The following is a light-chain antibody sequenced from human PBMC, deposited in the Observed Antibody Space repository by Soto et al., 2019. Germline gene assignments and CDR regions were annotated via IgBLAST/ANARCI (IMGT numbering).Light chain of an antibody. CDR3: QQGFSTPIT. CDR2: AAS. Sequence: DIQMTQSPSSLSASVGDRVTITCRASQIISNNLNWYHQKPGKAPQLLISAASTLQGGVPSRFSGSGSGTYFTLTINNLQPEDFATYYCQQGFSTPITFGQGTRLEI. CDR1: QIISNN. V-gene: IGKV1-39*01. J-gene: IGKJ5*01.